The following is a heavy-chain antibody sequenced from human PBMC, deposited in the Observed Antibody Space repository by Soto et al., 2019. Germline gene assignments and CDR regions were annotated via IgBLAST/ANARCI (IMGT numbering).Heavy chain of an antibody. V-gene: IGHV3-33*01. J-gene: IGHJ6*02. CDR2: IWYDGSNK. CDR1: GFTFSSYG. CDR3: ARDPDYDFWSGDYYYGMDV. D-gene: IGHD3-3*01. Sequence: GGSLRLSCAASGFTFSSYGMHWVRQAPGKGLEWVAVIWYDGSNKYYADSVKGRFTISRDNSKNTLYLQMNSLRAEDTAVYYCARDPDYDFWSGDYYYGMDVWRQGTTVTVSS.